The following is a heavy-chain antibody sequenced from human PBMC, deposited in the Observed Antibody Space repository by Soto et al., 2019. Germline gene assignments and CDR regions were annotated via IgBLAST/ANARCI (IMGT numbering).Heavy chain of an antibody. CDR1: GYTFTSYG. J-gene: IGHJ6*03. D-gene: IGHD3-9*01. Sequence: ASVKVSCKASGYTFTSYGISWVRQAPGQGLERMGWISAYNGNTNYAQKLQGRVTMTTDTSTSTAYMELRSLRSDDTAVYYCARADLNYDILTGYPYYYYMDVWGKGTTVTVSS. V-gene: IGHV1-18*01. CDR2: ISAYNGNT. CDR3: ARADLNYDILTGYPYYYYMDV.